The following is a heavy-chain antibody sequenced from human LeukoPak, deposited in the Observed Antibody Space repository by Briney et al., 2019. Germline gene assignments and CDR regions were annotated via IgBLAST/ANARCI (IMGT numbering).Heavy chain of an antibody. D-gene: IGHD1-1*01. Sequence: ASVKVSXKASGYTFTSYDINWVRQATGQGLEWMGWMNPNSGNTGYAQKFQGRVTITRNTSISTAYMELSSLRSEDTAVYHCARGRSTTGFDYWGQGTLVTVSS. CDR3: ARGRSTTGFDY. CDR2: MNPNSGNT. J-gene: IGHJ4*02. CDR1: GYTFTSYD. V-gene: IGHV1-8*03.